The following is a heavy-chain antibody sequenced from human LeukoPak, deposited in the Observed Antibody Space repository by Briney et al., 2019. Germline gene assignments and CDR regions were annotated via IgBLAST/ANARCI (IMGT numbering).Heavy chain of an antibody. D-gene: IGHD3-10*01. Sequence: SETLSLTCSVSGVSISNNYWSWIRQPPGKGLEWIGYIYNTVTTNYNPSLKSRVTMSVDKSKNQFSLNLSSVTAADTAVYYCSKGSFYGSGSMFVDYWGQGTLVTVSS. CDR2: IYNTVTT. V-gene: IGHV4-59*01. J-gene: IGHJ4*02. CDR1: GVSISNNY. CDR3: SKGSFYGSGSMFVDY.